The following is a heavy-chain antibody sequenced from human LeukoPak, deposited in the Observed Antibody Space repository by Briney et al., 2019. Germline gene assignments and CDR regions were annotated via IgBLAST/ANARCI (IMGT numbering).Heavy chain of an antibody. D-gene: IGHD5-24*01. CDR2: ISGSGGST. V-gene: IGHV3-23*01. J-gene: IGHJ4*02. Sequence: QAGGSLRLSCAASGFIFSSYAMSWVRQAPGKGLKWVSAISGSGGSTYYADSVKGRFTISRDNSKNTLYLQMNSLGAEDTAVYYCAKDGMATISYYFDYWGQGTLVTVSS. CDR3: AKDGMATISYYFDY. CDR1: GFIFSSYA.